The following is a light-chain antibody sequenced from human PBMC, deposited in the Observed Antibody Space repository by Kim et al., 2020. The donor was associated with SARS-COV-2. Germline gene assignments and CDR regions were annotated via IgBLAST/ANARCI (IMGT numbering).Light chain of an antibody. J-gene: IGLJ2*01. CDR1: KLGDKY. Sequence: SYELTQPTSVSVSPGQTASITCSGDKLGDKYACWYQQKPGQSPVLVIYQDSKRPSGIPERFSGSNSGNTATLTISGTQAMDEADYYCQAWDSSRVVFGGG. CDR3: QAWDSSRVV. V-gene: IGLV3-1*01. CDR2: QDS.